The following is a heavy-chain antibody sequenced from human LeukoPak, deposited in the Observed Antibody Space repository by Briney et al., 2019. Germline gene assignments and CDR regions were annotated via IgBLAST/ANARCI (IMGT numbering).Heavy chain of an antibody. Sequence: WASVKVSCKASGGTFSSYAISWVRQAPGQGLEWMGWMNPNSGNTGYAQKFQGRVTMTRNTSISTAYMELSSLRSEDTAVYYCARKNVVVAATNKPRYFDYWGQGTLVTVSS. J-gene: IGHJ4*02. CDR1: GGTFSSYA. CDR2: MNPNSGNT. D-gene: IGHD2-15*01. CDR3: ARKNVVVAATNKPRYFDY. V-gene: IGHV1-8*02.